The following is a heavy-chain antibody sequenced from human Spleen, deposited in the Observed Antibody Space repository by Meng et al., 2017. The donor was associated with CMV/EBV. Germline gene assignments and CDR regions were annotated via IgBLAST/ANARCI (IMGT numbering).Heavy chain of an antibody. D-gene: IGHD5-12*01. Sequence: GGSLRLSCAASGFTFSHYAMHWVRQAPGNGLEWVALISYDGSNRYYADSVKGRFTISRDNSKNTLFLQMNSLRAEDTAVYCCARGGHHIVATIYGWGQGTLVTVSS. CDR3: ARGGHHIVATIYG. J-gene: IGHJ4*02. CDR1: GFTFSHYA. V-gene: IGHV3-30*04. CDR2: ISYDGSNR.